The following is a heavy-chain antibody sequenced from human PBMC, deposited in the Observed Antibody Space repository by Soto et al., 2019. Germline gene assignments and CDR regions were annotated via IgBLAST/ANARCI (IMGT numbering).Heavy chain of an antibody. V-gene: IGHV4-31*03. Sequence: SETLSLTCTVSGGSISSGGCYWSWIRQHPGKGLEWIGYIYYSGSTYYNPSLKSRVTISVDTSKNQFSLKLSSVTAADTAVYYCARANSLSSYYYYGMDVWGQGTTVTVSS. D-gene: IGHD2-2*01. CDR2: IYYSGST. CDR3: ARANSLSSYYYYGMDV. CDR1: GGSISSGGCY. J-gene: IGHJ6*02.